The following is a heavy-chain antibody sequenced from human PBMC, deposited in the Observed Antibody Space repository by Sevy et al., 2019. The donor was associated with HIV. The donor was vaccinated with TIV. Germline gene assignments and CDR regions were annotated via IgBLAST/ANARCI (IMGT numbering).Heavy chain of an antibody. J-gene: IGHJ4*02. V-gene: IGHV1-8*01. Sequence: ASVKVSCKASGYTFTSYDINWVRQATGQGLEWMGWMNPNSGNTGYAQKFQGRVTMTRNTSISTAYMELSSLRSEDTAVYYCARAHYDFWSGYYYFDYWDQGTLVTVSS. CDR2: MNPNSGNT. CDR3: ARAHYDFWSGYYYFDY. CDR1: GYTFTSYD. D-gene: IGHD3-3*01.